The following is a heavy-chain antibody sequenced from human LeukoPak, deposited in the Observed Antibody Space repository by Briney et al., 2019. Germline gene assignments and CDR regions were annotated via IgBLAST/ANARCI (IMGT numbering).Heavy chain of an antibody. CDR1: GYSISSGYY. CDR3: ARDLSLGTAMAKYYYYYMDV. D-gene: IGHD5-18*01. V-gene: IGHV4-38-2*02. Sequence: SETLSLTCIVSGYSISSGYYWVWRRQPPGKGLERIGSIYRSGSTNYSPSLKSRVTISVDTSKNQFSLKLSSVTAADTAVYYCARDLSLGTAMAKYYYYYMDVWGKGTTVTVSS. CDR2: IYRSGST. J-gene: IGHJ6*03.